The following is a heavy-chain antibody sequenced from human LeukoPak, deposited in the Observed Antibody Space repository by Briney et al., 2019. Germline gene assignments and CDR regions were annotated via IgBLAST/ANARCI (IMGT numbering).Heavy chain of an antibody. V-gene: IGHV3-23*01. D-gene: IGHD6-6*01. Sequence: GGSLRLSCAASGFTFSSYAMSWVRQAPGKGLEWVSAISGSGGSTYYADSVKGRFTISRDNSKNTLYLQMNSLRAEDTAMYYCARDGSSWDFDYWGQGTLVTVSS. CDR3: ARDGSSWDFDY. CDR2: ISGSGGST. J-gene: IGHJ4*02. CDR1: GFTFSSYA.